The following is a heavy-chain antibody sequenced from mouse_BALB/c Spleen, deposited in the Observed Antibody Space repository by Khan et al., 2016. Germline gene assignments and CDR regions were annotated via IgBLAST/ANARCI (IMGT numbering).Heavy chain of an antibody. V-gene: IGHV10-1*02. CDR3: GGRYFEF. Sequence: EVQLVESGGGLVQPKGSLKLSCAASGFTCNTYAMNWVRQAAGKGLEWVARIICKSNSYATYYADSVKDRLIIARDDSQSMLYLQMTNLKTEDTALYYVGGRYFEFWGVGTTVTVSS. CDR2: IICKSNSYAT. D-gene: IGHD3-3*01. CDR1: GFTCNTYA. J-gene: IGHJ1*01.